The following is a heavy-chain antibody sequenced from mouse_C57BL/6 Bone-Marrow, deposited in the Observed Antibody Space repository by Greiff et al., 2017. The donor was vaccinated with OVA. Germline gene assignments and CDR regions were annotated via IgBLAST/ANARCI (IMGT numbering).Heavy chain of an antibody. Sequence: VQLQQSGPELVKPGASVKISCKASGYSFTGYYMNWVKQSPEKSLEWIGEINPSTGGTTYNQKFKAKATLTVDNSSSTAYMQIKSLTSEDSAVYYCARGGTSPFAYWGQGTLVTVSA. CDR1: GYSFTGYY. V-gene: IGHV1-42*01. CDR3: ARGGTSPFAY. J-gene: IGHJ3*01. CDR2: INPSTGGT. D-gene: IGHD4-1*01.